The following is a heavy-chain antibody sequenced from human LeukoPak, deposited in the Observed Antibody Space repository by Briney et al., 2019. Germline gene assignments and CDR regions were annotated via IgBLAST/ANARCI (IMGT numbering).Heavy chain of an antibody. CDR2: IYYSGST. D-gene: IGHD3-3*01. J-gene: IGHJ3*02. CDR3: ARQRSYYDFWSGYLDAFDI. V-gene: IGHV4-39*01. CDR1: GGSISSSSYY. Sequence: PSETLSLTCTVSGGSISSSSYYWGWIRQPPGKGLEWIGSIYYSGSTYYNPSLKSRVIISVDTSKNQFSLKLSSVTAADTAVYYCARQRSYYDFWSGYLDAFDIWGQGTMVTVSS.